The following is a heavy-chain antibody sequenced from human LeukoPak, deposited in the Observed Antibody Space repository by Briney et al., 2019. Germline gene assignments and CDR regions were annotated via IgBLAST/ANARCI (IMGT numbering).Heavy chain of an antibody. D-gene: IGHD3-22*01. Sequence: PGGSLRLSCAASGFTFSSYWMSWVRQAPGKGLEWVANIKQDGSEKYYVDSVKGRFTISRDNAKNSLYLQMNSLRAEDTAVYYCARESVGYYDSSGYYNDYWGQGTLVTVSS. CDR3: ARESVGYYDSSGYYNDY. CDR2: IKQDGSEK. J-gene: IGHJ4*02. CDR1: GFTFSSYW. V-gene: IGHV3-7*01.